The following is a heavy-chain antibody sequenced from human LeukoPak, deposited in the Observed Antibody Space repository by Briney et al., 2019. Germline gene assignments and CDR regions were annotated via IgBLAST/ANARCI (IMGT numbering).Heavy chain of an antibody. CDR2: IYPCGSDT. CDR1: GFRFDIYW. CDR3: ARGQGGQNWYFDL. D-gene: IGHD3-16*01. Sequence: GAALKISCQGAGFRFDIYWIGRGRQIPGKGLEGRGNIYPCGSDTRFSPSFQGQVTMSDDRSSGTAYLQWSTLKASDTAMYYCARGQGGQNWYFDLWGRGTTVTVSS. V-gene: IGHV5-51*01. J-gene: IGHJ2*01.